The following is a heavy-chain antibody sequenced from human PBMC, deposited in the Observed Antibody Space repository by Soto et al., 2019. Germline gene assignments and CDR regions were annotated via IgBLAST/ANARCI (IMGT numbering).Heavy chain of an antibody. V-gene: IGHV4-34*01. CDR1: GGSFSGYY. J-gene: IGHJ4*02. D-gene: IGHD2-8*02. Sequence: QVQLQQWGAGLLKPSETLSLTCAVYGGSFSGYYWTWIRQPPGTGLEWIGEINHSGSTNYNPSLKSRVTISVDTSKNQFSLKLNSVTAADTAVYYWARDKITGRFDYWGQGTLVTVSS. CDR2: INHSGST. CDR3: ARDKITGRFDY.